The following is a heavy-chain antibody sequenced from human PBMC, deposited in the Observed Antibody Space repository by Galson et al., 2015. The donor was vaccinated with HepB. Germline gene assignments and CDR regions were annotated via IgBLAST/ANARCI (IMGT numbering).Heavy chain of an antibody. CDR3: ARERNPTKYQLPSLYGY. CDR1: GYTFTSYA. D-gene: IGHD2-2*01. J-gene: IGHJ4*02. Sequence: SVKVSCKASGYTFTSYAMHWVRQAPGQRLEWMGWINAGNGNTKYSQKFQGRVTITRDTSASTAYMELSSLRSEDKAVYYCARERNPTKYQLPSLYGYWGQGTLVTVSS. CDR2: INAGNGNT. V-gene: IGHV1-3*01.